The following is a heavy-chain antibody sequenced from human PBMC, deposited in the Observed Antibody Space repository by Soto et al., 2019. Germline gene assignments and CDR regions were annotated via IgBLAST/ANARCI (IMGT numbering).Heavy chain of an antibody. V-gene: IGHV3-33*01. CDR3: AREVLVRGIKYHAMDV. CDR1: GFTFSSYG. D-gene: IGHD3-10*01. CDR2: IWSDGSNK. Sequence: QVQLVESGGGVVQPGRSLSLSCAASGFTFSSYGIHWVRQAPGKGLEWVAVIWSDGSNKYYADYVKGRFTISRDNNKNPLYLQMNSLRAEDTAVYYCAREVLVRGIKYHAMDVWGQGTTVTVS. J-gene: IGHJ6*02.